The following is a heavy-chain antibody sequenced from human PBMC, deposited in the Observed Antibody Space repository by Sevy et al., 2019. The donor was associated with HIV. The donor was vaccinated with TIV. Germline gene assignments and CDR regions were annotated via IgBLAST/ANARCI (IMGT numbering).Heavy chain of an antibody. CDR2: ISSSSSYI. V-gene: IGHV3-21*01. J-gene: IGHJ3*02. Sequence: GGSLRLSCAASGFTFSSYSMNWVRQAPGKGLEWVSSISSSSSYIYYADSVKGRFTISRDNAKNSLYLQMNSLRAEDTAVYYCARDTWPSSGWYAVGDVFDIWGQGTMVTVSS. CDR3: ARDTWPSSGWYAVGDVFDI. D-gene: IGHD6-19*01. CDR1: GFTFSSYS.